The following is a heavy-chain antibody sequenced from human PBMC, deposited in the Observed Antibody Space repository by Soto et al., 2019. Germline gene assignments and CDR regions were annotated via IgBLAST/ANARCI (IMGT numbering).Heavy chain of an antibody. CDR2: IYYSGST. Sequence: PSETLSLTCTVSGGSISSGGYYWSWIRQHPGKGLEWIGYIYYSGSTYYNPSLKSRVTISVDTSKNQFSLKLSSVTAADTAVYYCAGGFYLGELSWGMDFWGQGTTVTVSS. CDR1: GGSISSGGYY. D-gene: IGHD3-16*01. V-gene: IGHV4-31*03. CDR3: AGGFYLGELSWGMDF. J-gene: IGHJ6*02.